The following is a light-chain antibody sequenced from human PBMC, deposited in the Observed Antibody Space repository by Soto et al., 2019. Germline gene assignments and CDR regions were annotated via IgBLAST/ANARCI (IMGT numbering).Light chain of an antibody. Sequence: QSALTQPPSASGSPGQSATISCTGTSSNVGAYNYVSWYQQHPGKAPKLMIYEVTKRPSGVPDRVSGSKSGSTASLTVSGLQAEDEADYYCSSWTGNNFVVFGGGTQLTVL. CDR2: EVT. J-gene: IGLJ2*01. CDR3: SSWTGNNFVV. CDR1: SSNVGAYNY. V-gene: IGLV2-8*01.